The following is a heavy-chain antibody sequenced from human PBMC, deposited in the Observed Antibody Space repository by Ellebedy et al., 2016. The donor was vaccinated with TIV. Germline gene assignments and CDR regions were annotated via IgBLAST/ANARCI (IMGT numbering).Heavy chain of an antibody. J-gene: IGHJ6*02. Sequence: GESLKISXAASGFTFSSYAMSWVRQAPGKGLEWVSAISGSGGSTYYADSVKGRFTISRDNSKNTLYLQMNSLRAEDTAVYYCAKELVRYSDVWGQGTTVTVSS. CDR2: ISGSGGST. V-gene: IGHV3-23*01. CDR1: GFTFSSYA. D-gene: IGHD3-9*01. CDR3: AKELVRYSDV.